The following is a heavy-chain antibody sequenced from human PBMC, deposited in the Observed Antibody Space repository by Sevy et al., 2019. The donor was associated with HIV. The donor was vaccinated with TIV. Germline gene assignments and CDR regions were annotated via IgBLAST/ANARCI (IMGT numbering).Heavy chain of an antibody. J-gene: IGHJ4*02. V-gene: IGHV4-30-2*01. Sequence: SETPSLTCAVSGGSISSGGYSWSWIRQPPGKGLEWIGYIYHSGSTYYNPSLKSRVTISVDRSKNQFSLKLSSVTAADTAVYYCARANWGYFDYWGQGTLVTVSS. D-gene: IGHD7-27*01. CDR2: IYHSGST. CDR3: ARANWGYFDY. CDR1: GGSISSGGYS.